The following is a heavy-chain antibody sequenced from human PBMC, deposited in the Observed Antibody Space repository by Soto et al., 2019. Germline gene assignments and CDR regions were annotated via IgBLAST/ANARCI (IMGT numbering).Heavy chain of an antibody. CDR3: AKDRTPYSSSYPFDY. D-gene: IGHD6-6*01. CDR2: ISGSGGST. J-gene: IGHJ4*02. V-gene: IGHV3-23*01. Sequence: PGGSLRLSCAASGFTFSSYAMSWVRQAPGKGLEWVSAISGSGGSTYYADSVKGRFTISRDNSKNTLYLQMNSLRAEDTAVYYCAKDRTPYSSSYPFDYWGQGTLVTVSS. CDR1: GFTFSSYA.